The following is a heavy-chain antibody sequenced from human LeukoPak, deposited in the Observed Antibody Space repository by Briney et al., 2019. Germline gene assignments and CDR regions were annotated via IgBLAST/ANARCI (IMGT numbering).Heavy chain of an antibody. J-gene: IGHJ4*02. CDR2: MNPNSGNT. Sequence: ASVKVSCKASGYTFTSYDINWVRQATGQGLEWMGWMNPNSGNTGYAQKFQGRVTMTRNTSISTAYMELSSLRSEDTAVYYCARGHEDQSSNTIEVVAGFDYWGQGTLVTVSS. V-gene: IGHV1-8*01. CDR3: ARGHEDQSSNTIEVVAGFDY. D-gene: IGHD2-15*01. CDR1: GYTFTSYD.